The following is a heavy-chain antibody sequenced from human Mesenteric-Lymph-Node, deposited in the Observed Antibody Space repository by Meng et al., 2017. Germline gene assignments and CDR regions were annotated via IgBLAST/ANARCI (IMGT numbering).Heavy chain of an antibody. V-gene: IGHV4-4*02. J-gene: IGHJ5*02. D-gene: IGHD3-16*01. CDR3: AREEGGPLDR. CDR1: GGFISNNNC. Sequence: QVQLQESGPGLVKPSGTLYLTCDVSGGFISNNNCSSWVRQPPGKGLEWIGEIHQSGSTSYNPSLKSRVTISVDRSKNQFSLKLTSVTAADTAVYFCAREEGGPLDRWGQGTLVTVSS. CDR2: IHQSGST.